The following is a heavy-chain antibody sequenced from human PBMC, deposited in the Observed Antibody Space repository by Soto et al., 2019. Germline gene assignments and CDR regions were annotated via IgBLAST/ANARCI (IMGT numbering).Heavy chain of an antibody. CDR3: AKDANYDFWSGYSNGMDV. V-gene: IGHV3-30*02. J-gene: IGHJ6*02. Sequence: DSVKGRFTITRDNSKSTLYLQMNSLRAEDTAVYYCAKDANYDFWSGYSNGMDVWGQGPTVTVSS. D-gene: IGHD3-3*01.